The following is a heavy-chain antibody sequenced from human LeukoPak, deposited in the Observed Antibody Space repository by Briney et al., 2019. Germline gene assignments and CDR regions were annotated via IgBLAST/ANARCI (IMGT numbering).Heavy chain of an antibody. CDR2: IYYSGNT. V-gene: IGHV4-39*01. CDR3: ARRPGSYESGHGDDN. J-gene: IGHJ4*02. Sequence: SETPSLTCSVCGGSISDGLYYWGWLRQPPGKGLQWIASIYYSGNTYYNPSLRSRVTISRDTSKNQFFLTLTSVTAADTAVYFCARRPGSYESGHGDDNWGQGILVTVSS. D-gene: IGHD3-3*01. CDR1: GGSISDGLYY.